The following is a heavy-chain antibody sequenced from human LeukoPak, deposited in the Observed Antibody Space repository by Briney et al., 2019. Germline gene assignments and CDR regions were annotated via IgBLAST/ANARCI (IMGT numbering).Heavy chain of an antibody. CDR2: ISGSGGST. V-gene: IGHV3-23*01. CDR3: AKDTSAWSTDS. CDR1: GFTFSSYA. Sequence: GSLRLSCAASGFTFSSYAMSWVRQAPGKGLEWVSAISGSGGSTYYADSVKGRFTISRDNSKNTLYLQMNSLRVEDTAVHYCAKDTSAWSTDSWGQGTLVTVSS. D-gene: IGHD6-19*01. J-gene: IGHJ4*02.